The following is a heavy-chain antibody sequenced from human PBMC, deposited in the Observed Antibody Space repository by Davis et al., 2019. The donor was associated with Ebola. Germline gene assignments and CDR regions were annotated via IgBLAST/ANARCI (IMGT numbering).Heavy chain of an antibody. J-gene: IGHJ4*02. V-gene: IGHV1-8*02. CDR1: GGTFSSYA. Sequence: ASVKVSCKASGGTFSSYAISWVRQAPGQGLEWMGWMNPNNGNTGYAQKFQGRVTMTSNTAISTAFLELSSLTSEDTAVYYCASGLFGVLITYFDFWGQGTLVTVSS. D-gene: IGHD3-3*01. CDR2: MNPNNGNT. CDR3: ASGLFGVLITYFDF.